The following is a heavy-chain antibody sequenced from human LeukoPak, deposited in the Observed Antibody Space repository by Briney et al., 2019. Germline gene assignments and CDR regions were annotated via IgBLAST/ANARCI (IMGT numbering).Heavy chain of an antibody. Sequence: QPGGSLRLSCAASGFTFSSYEMNWVRQAPGKELEWVSYISSSGSTIYYADSVKGRFTISRDNAKNSLYLQMNSLRAEDTAVYYCASLWFGELSDYWGQGTLVTVSS. CDR2: ISSSGSTI. J-gene: IGHJ4*02. D-gene: IGHD3-10*01. CDR3: ASLWFGELSDY. CDR1: GFTFSSYE. V-gene: IGHV3-48*03.